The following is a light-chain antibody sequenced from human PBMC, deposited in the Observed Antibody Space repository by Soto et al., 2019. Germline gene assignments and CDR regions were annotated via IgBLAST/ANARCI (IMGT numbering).Light chain of an antibody. V-gene: IGKV1-5*01. Sequence: DVQMTQSPSTLSVSVGDRVTITCRASQSVNRWLAWYQHKPGKAPKLLIYDASTLESGEPSRFRGSESGTEFTLTINSLQPDEVAVYYCQQYDNTSRTFGQETMVDTK. CDR3: QQYDNTSRT. CDR1: QSVNRW. CDR2: DAS. J-gene: IGKJ1*01.